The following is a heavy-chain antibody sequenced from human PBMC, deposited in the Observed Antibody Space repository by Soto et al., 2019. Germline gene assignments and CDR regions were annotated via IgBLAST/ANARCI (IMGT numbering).Heavy chain of an antibody. D-gene: IGHD2-2*01. J-gene: IGHJ4*02. CDR3: ADEWGPMSTYEGLKL. CDR2: ISWNSGTL. V-gene: IGHV3-9*01. Sequence: GGSLRLSCVASGLTFDDYAMQWVRQAPGKGPERVSGISWNSGTLGYADSVKGRFSISRANAKNSIYLQMNSQRVADTAPYYCADEWGPMSTYEGLKLWGQGTLVTVTS. CDR1: GLTFDDYA.